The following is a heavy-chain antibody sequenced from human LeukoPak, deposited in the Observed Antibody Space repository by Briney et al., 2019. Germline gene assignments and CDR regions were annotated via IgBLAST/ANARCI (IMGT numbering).Heavy chain of an antibody. D-gene: IGHD6-13*01. J-gene: IGHJ4*02. Sequence: PGESLRLSCAASGFTFSTYAMSWVRQAEGKGLEWVSVISGSVGDTYYADSGKGRFYISRDSSKNTLYLQMDSLRADDTAVYYCAKAPYSSSWYHFDYWGQGTLVTVSS. CDR3: AKAPYSSSWYHFDY. V-gene: IGHV3-23*01. CDR1: GFTFSTYA. CDR2: ISGSVGDT.